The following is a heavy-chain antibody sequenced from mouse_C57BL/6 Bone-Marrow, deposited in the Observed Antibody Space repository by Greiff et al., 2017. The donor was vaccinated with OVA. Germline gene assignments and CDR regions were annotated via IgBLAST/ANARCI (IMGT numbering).Heavy chain of an antibody. J-gene: IGHJ2*01. CDR1: GYAFSSYW. Sequence: QVQLQQSGAELVKPGASVKISCKAFGYAFSSYWMNWVKQRPGKGLEWIGQIYPGDGDTNYNGKFKGKATLTADKSSSTAYMQLSSLTSEDSAVYFCAGFITTVVAPFDYWGQGTTLTVSS. V-gene: IGHV1-80*01. CDR2: IYPGDGDT. D-gene: IGHD1-1*01. CDR3: AGFITTVVAPFDY.